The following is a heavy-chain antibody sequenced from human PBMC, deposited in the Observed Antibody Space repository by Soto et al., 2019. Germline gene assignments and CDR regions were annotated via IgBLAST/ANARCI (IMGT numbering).Heavy chain of an antibody. J-gene: IGHJ3*02. D-gene: IGHD5-18*01. CDR3: VKVENRWIQLWLTRGDAFDI. Sequence: PGGSLRLSCSASGFTFSSYAMHWVRQAPGKGLEYVSAISSNGGSTYYADSVKGRFTISRDNSKNTLYLQMSSLGAEDTAVYYCVKVENRWIQLWLTRGDAFDIWGQGTMVTVSS. V-gene: IGHV3-64D*06. CDR1: GFTFSSYA. CDR2: ISSNGGST.